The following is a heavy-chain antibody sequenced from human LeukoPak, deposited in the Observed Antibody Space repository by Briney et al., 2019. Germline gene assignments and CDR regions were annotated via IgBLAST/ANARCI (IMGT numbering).Heavy chain of an antibody. CDR2: INHSGST. CDR3: ARESGTASTPRDV. CDR1: GGPFSGYY. Sequence: PSETLSLTCAVYGGPFSGYYWSWIRQPPGKGLEWIGEINHSGSTNYNPSLKRRVTISVDTSKNQFSLKLSSVTAADTAVYYCARESGTASTPRDVWGKGTTVTVSS. D-gene: IGHD1-7*01. V-gene: IGHV4-34*01. J-gene: IGHJ6*04.